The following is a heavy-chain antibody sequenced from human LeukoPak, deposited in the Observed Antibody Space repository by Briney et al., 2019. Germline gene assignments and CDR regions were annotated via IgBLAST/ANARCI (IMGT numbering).Heavy chain of an antibody. J-gene: IGHJ6*02. CDR2: ISADSGNT. D-gene: IGHD3-10*01. CDR3: ARDKGNYYGSRSYKYGMDV. V-gene: IGHV1-18*01. CDR1: GYTFSSYG. Sequence: ASVKVSCKASGYTFSSYGISWMRQAPGQGLEWMGWISADSGNTNYAQNLQGRVTMTTDTSTSTAYMELRSLRSDDTAVYYCARDKGNYYGSRSYKYGMDVWGQGTTVTVSS.